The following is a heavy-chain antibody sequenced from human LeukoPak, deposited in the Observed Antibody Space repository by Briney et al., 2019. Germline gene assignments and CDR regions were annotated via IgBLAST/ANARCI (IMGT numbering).Heavy chain of an antibody. CDR1: GFTFSNYA. V-gene: IGHV3-15*01. CDR3: TTEYTFGADFFDY. CDR2: IKSETDGGTT. Sequence: GGSLRLSCAASGFTFSNYAMTWVRQAPGKGLEWVGHIKSETDGGTTDYAAPVKGRFTISRDDSRNTVYLQMNSLKSEDTAVYHCTTEYTFGADFFDYWGQGTLVTVSS. D-gene: IGHD5-18*01. J-gene: IGHJ4*02.